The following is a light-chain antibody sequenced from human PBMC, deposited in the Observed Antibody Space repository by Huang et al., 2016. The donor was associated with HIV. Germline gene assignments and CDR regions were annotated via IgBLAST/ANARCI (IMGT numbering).Light chain of an antibody. J-gene: IGKJ2*01. Sequence: ETVMTQSPATLSVSPGERATLSCRASQSVSSNLAWYHQKPGQAPRLLIYGASTRATGIPARFSGSGSGTEFTLTISSLQSEDFAVYYCHQYNNWPYTFGQGTKLEIK. CDR1: QSVSSN. V-gene: IGKV3-15*01. CDR3: HQYNNWPYT. CDR2: GAS.